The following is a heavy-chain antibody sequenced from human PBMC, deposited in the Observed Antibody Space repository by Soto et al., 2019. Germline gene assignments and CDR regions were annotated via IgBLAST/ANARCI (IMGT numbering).Heavy chain of an antibody. CDR3: AKKAEKNFAWLFSADS. Sequence: PGGSLRLSCATPGIIFRNYAMGWFRQGPGKGLECVSIISGSGDSTTYANSAKGRFTISRDNSKNTLYLQMNSLRVADTAIFYCAKKAEKNFAWLFSADSWGQGTLVTVSS. CDR2: ISGSGDST. V-gene: IGHV3-23*01. CDR1: GIIFRNYA. D-gene: IGHD3-9*01. J-gene: IGHJ4*02.